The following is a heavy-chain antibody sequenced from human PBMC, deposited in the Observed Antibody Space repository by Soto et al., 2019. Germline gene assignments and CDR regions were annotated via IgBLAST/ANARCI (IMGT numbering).Heavy chain of an antibody. CDR2: IYHSGST. CDR1: GGSISSSNW. D-gene: IGHD6-25*01. CDR3: ARGGSAYFDY. J-gene: IGHJ4*02. Sequence: SETLSLTCAVSGGSISSSNWWSWVRQPPGKGLEWIGEIYHSGSTNYNPSLKSRVTLSVDTSKNQFSLKLSSVTAADTAVYYCARGGSAYFDYWGQGTLVTVS. V-gene: IGHV4-4*02.